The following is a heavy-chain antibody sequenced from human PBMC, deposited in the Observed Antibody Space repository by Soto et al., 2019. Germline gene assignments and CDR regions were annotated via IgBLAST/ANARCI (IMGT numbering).Heavy chain of an antibody. CDR1: GYTFTSYG. CDR2: ISAYNGNT. J-gene: IGHJ5*02. CDR3: ARALSFWSGYYGGYKVPENWFDP. Sequence: QVPLVQSGAEVKKPGASVKVSCKASGYTFTSYGISWVRQAPGQGLEWMGWISAYNGNTNYAQKLQGRVTMTTDTSTSTAYMELRSLRSDDTAVYYCARALSFWSGYYGGYKVPENWFDPWGQGTLVTVSS. V-gene: IGHV1-18*01. D-gene: IGHD3-3*01.